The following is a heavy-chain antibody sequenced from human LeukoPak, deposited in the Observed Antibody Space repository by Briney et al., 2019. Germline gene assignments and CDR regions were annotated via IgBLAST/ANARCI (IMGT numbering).Heavy chain of an antibody. V-gene: IGHV3-30*02. J-gene: IGHJ4*02. CDR3: AKALGPAMVRGVIDY. CDR1: GFTFSSYG. CDR2: IRSDGTNR. D-gene: IGHD3-10*01. Sequence: GGSLRLSCAASGFTFSSYGMHWVRQAPGKGLECVAFIRSDGTNRYYADSVKGRFTISRDNSKNTLYLQMNTLRAEDTAVYYCAKALGPAMVRGVIDYWGQGILVTVSS.